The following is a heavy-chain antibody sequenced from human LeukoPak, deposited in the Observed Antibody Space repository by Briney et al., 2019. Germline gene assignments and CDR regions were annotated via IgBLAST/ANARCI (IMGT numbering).Heavy chain of an antibody. CDR2: MNPNSRNT. CDR3: ARGFDYVWGSYRFYFDY. J-gene: IGHJ4*02. CDR1: GYTFTSYD. D-gene: IGHD3-16*02. V-gene: IGHV1-8*03. Sequence: GASVKVSCKASGYTFTSYDINWVRQATGQGLEWMGWMNPNSRNTGYAQKFQGRVTITRNTSISTAYMELSRLRSDDTAVYYCARGFDYVWGSYRFYFDYWGQGTLVTVSS.